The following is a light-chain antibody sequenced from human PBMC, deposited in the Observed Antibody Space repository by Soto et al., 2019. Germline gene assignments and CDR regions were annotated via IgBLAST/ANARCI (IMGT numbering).Light chain of an antibody. CDR3: QQYGSSPWT. CDR1: QSVSSN. Sequence: EIVTTQSPATLSVSPGERATLSCRASQSVSSNLAWYQQKPGQAPRLLIYGASSRATGIPDRFSGSGSGTDFTLTISRLEPEDFVVYYCQQYGSSPWTFGQGTKVDIK. V-gene: IGKV3-20*01. J-gene: IGKJ1*01. CDR2: GAS.